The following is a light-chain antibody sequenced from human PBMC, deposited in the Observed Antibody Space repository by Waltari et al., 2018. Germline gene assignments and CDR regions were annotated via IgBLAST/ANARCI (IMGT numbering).Light chain of an antibody. J-gene: IGKJ2*01. V-gene: IGKV3-11*01. CDR3: QQRSNWPPET. CDR2: DAS. Sequence: ELVLTQSPATLSLSPGERATLSCRASQSVSSYLAWYQQKPGQAPRLRIYDASNRATGIPARFSGSGSGTDFTLTISSLEPEDFAVYYCQQRSNWPPETFGQGTKLEIK. CDR1: QSVSSY.